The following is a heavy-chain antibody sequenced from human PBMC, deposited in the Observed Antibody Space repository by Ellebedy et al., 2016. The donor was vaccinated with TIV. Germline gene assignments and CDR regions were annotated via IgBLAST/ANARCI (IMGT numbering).Heavy chain of an antibody. CDR3: ARLIAVAGTGDWFDS. D-gene: IGHD6-19*01. CDR1: GGSISSYY. CDR2: IYYSGST. Sequence: SETLSLTCTVSGGSISSYYWSWIRQPPGKGLEWIGYIYYSGSTNYNPSLKSRVTISVDTSMNQFSLKLTSVTAADTAVYYCARLIAVAGTGDWFDSWGQGTLVTVSS. V-gene: IGHV4-59*08. J-gene: IGHJ5*01.